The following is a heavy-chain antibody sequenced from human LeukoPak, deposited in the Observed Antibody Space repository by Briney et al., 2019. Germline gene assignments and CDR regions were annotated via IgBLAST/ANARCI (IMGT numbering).Heavy chain of an antibody. D-gene: IGHD3-3*01. CDR3: AKDRKRITIFGVVIISNPNSLDY. CDR2: ISGSGGST. V-gene: IGHV3-23*01. CDR1: GFTFSSYA. J-gene: IGHJ4*02. Sequence: KSGGSLRLSCAASGFTFSSYAKRWVRQAPGKGLEWVSAISGSGGSTYYADSVKGRFTISRDNSKNTLYLQMNSLRAEDTAVYYCAKDRKRITIFGVVIISNPNSLDYWGQGTLVTVSS.